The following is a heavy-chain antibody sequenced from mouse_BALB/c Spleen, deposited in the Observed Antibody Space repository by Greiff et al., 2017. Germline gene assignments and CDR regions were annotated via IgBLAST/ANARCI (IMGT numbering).Heavy chain of an antibody. J-gene: IGHJ2*01. D-gene: IGHD1-1*01. Sequence: EVKLVESGGGLVKPGGSLKLSCAASGFTFSSYAMSWVRQTPEKRLEWVASISSGGSTYYPDSVKGRFTISRDNARNILYLQMSSLRSEDTAMYYCARGQDGSLDYWGQGTTLTVSS. CDR2: ISSGGST. V-gene: IGHV5-6-5*01. CDR3: ARGQDGSLDY. CDR1: GFTFSSYA.